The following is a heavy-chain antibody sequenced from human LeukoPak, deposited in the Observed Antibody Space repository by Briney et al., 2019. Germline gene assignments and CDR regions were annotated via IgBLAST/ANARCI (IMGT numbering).Heavy chain of an antibody. CDR1: GYSISSGYY. CDR3: ARWDTVGYFDY. V-gene: IGHV4-38-2*01. D-gene: IGHD4-23*01. J-gene: IGHJ4*02. Sequence: PSGTLSLTCAVSGYSISSGYYWGWIRQPPGKGLEWIGSIYHSGSTYYNPSLKSRVTISVDTSKNQFSLKLSSVTASDTAVYYCARWDTVGYFDYWGQGTLVTVSS. CDR2: IYHSGST.